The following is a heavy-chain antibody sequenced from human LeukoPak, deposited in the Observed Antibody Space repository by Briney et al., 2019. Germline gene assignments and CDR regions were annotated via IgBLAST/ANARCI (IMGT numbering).Heavy chain of an antibody. CDR3: ARGSTFAAEYFQH. J-gene: IGHJ1*01. CDR2: IKQDGSEK. D-gene: IGHD5/OR15-5a*01. V-gene: IGHV3-7*01. Sequence: PGGSLRLSCAASGFTFSSYWMSWVRQAPGKGLEWVANIKQDGSEKYYVDSVKGRFTISRDNAKNSLYLQMNSLRAEDTAVYYCARGSTFAAEYFQHWGQGTLVTVSS. CDR1: GFTFSSYW.